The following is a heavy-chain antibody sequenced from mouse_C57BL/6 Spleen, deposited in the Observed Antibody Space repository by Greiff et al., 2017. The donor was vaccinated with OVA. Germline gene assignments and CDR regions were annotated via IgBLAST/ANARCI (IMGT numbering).Heavy chain of an antibody. V-gene: IGHV3-6*01. J-gene: IGHJ2*01. D-gene: IGHD2-4*01. CDR1: GYSITSGYY. CDR2: ISYDGSN. CDR3: AKIYYDYDH. Sequence: EVKLMESGPGLVKPSQSLSLTCSVTGYSITSGYYWNWIRQFPGNKLEWMGYISYDGSNNYNPSLKNRISITRDTSKNQFFLKLNSVTTEDTATYYCAKIYYDYDHWGQGTTLTVSS.